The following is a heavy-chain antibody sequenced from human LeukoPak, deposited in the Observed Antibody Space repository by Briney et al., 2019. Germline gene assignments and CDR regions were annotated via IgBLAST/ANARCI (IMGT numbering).Heavy chain of an antibody. CDR3: ARTSYYDSSGYLTMYNWFDP. CDR1: GFSFSDAW. CDR2: INHSGST. J-gene: IGHJ5*02. Sequence: PGGSLRLSCAASGFSFSDAWMSWVRQIPGKGLEWIGEINHSGSTNYNPSLKSRVTISVDTSKNQFSLKLSSVTAADTAVYYCARTSYYDSSGYLTMYNWFDPWGQGTLVTVSS. V-gene: IGHV4-34*01. D-gene: IGHD3-22*01.